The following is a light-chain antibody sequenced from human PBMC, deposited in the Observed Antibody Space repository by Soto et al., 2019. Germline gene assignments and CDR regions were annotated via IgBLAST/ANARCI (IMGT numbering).Light chain of an antibody. CDR1: RSDIGGYSC. V-gene: IGLV2-14*01. CDR3: CSYTKWSTYV. Sequence: QSALTQPAAVSASPGQSITISCTGTRSDIGGYSCVSWYQQPPGKAPKLIIYDVSYRPSGVSNRFSGSKSGNTASLNISGLQAEDDADYYCCSYTKWSTYVFGSGTKVTVL. J-gene: IGLJ1*01. CDR2: DVS.